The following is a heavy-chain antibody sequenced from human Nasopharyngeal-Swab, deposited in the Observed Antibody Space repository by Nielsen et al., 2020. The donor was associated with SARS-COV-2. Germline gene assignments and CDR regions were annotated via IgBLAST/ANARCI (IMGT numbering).Heavy chain of an antibody. J-gene: IGHJ6*02. D-gene: IGHD3-16*01. Sequence: SETLSLTCTVSGGSISSSSYYWGWIRQPPGKGLEWIGSIYYSGSTYYNPSLKSRVTISVDTSKNQFSLKLSSVTAADTAVYYCAIEGGGVSRGGYYGMDVWGQGTTVTVSS. CDR1: GGSISSSSYY. CDR3: AIEGGGVSRGGYYGMDV. CDR2: IYYSGST. V-gene: IGHV4-39*02.